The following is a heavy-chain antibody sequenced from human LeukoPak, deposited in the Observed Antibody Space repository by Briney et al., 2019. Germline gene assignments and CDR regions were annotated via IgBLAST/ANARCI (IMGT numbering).Heavy chain of an antibody. CDR2: INHSGST. CDR1: GGSFSGYY. D-gene: IGHD2-2*01. Sequence: PSETLSLTCAVYGGSFSGYYWSWIRQPPGKGLEWIGEINHSGSTNYNPSLKSRVTISVDTSKNQFSLKLSSVTAADTAVYYCARCDPAAVYGVAGRAGTTHYYYYMDVWGKGTTVTVSS. CDR3: ARCDPAAVYGVAGRAGTTHYYYYMDV. J-gene: IGHJ6*03. V-gene: IGHV4-34*01.